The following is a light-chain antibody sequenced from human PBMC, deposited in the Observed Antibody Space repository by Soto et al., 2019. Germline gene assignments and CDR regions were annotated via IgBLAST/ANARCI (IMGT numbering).Light chain of an antibody. Sequence: QSVLTQPASVSGSPGQSITLSCTGTSSDVGAYNYVSWYQHHPGKAPKLMIYDVSNRPSGVSNRFSGSKSGNTASLTISGLQAEDEADYYCNSFTTSSTLVFGGGTKVTVL. V-gene: IGLV2-14*03. J-gene: IGLJ2*01. CDR3: NSFTTSSTLV. CDR1: SSDVGAYNY. CDR2: DVS.